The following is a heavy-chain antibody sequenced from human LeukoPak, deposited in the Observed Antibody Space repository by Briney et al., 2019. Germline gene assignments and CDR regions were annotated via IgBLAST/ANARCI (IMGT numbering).Heavy chain of an antibody. D-gene: IGHD3-3*01. CDR3: ALWSGYSGSGFDP. J-gene: IGHJ5*02. V-gene: IGHV3-23*01. CDR1: GFTFSSYA. Sequence: GGSLRLSCAASGFTFSSYAMSWVRQAPGKGLEWVSDISGSGGSTYYADSVKGRFTISRDNSKNTLYLQMNSLRAEDTAVYYCALWSGYSGSGFDPWGQGTLVTVSS. CDR2: ISGSGGST.